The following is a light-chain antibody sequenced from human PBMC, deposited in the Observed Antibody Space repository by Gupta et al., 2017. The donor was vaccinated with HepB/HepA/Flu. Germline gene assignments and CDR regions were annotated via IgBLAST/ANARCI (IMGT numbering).Light chain of an antibody. Sequence: QSALTQPAPVSGSSGQSVTISCTGTSSDVGGYNYVAWYQQHPDKAPKLIIYDVRNRPAGFSNRFSSSKSGNTASLTISGLQAEDEADYYCSSYTRSSTLGVFGTGTKVTVL. CDR1: SSDVGGYNY. CDR2: DVR. CDR3: SSYTRSSTLGV. J-gene: IGLJ1*01. V-gene: IGLV2-14*01.